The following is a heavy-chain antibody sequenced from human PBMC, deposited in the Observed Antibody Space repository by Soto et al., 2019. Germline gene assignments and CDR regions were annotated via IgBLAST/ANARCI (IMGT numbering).Heavy chain of an antibody. CDR2: IRSKANSYAT. CDR3: TSWFGELSFDY. V-gene: IGHV3-73*01. Sequence: GGSLRLSCAASGFTFSGSAMHWVRQASGKGLEWVGRIRSKANSYATAYAASVKGRFTISRDDSKNTAYLQMNSLKTEDTAVYYCTSWFGELSFDYWGQGTLVTVSS. J-gene: IGHJ4*02. D-gene: IGHD3-10*01. CDR1: GFTFSGSA.